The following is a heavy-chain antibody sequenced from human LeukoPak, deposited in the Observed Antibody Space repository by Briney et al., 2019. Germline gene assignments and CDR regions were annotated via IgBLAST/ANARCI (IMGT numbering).Heavy chain of an antibody. CDR2: IYTSGST. CDR3: ARDSSSWYRIGWFDP. J-gene: IGHJ5*02. V-gene: IGHV4-61*02. Sequence: SQTLSLTCTVSGGSISSGSYYWSWIRQPPGKGLEGIGRIYTSGSTNYNPSLKSRVTISVDTSKNQFSLKLSSVTAADTAVYYCARDSSSWYRIGWFDPWGQGTLVTVSS. D-gene: IGHD6-13*01. CDR1: GGSISSGSYY.